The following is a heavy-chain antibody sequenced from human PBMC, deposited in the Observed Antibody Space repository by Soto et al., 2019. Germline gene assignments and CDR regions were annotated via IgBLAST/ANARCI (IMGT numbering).Heavy chain of an antibody. Sequence: QVQLVQSGAEVKNPGASVKVSCKTSGYTFTKYGVGWVRQAPGQGLGWMGWISGSSGNANYAEKVQDRITLTTDTSTSTAYIELRSLRSDDTAVYYCAREMAGLGGEYDYWGQGTLVTVSS. CDR3: AREMAGLGGEYDY. V-gene: IGHV1-18*01. CDR1: GYTFTKYG. J-gene: IGHJ4*02. D-gene: IGHD3-16*01. CDR2: ISGSSGNA.